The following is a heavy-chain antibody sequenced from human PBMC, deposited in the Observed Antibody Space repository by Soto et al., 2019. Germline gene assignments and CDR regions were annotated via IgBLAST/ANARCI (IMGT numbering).Heavy chain of an antibody. CDR1: GGTFSSYA. CDR2: IIPIFGTA. V-gene: IGHV1-69*01. Sequence: QVPLVQSGAEVKKPGSSVKVSCKASGGTFSSYAISWVRQAPGQGLEWMGGIIPIFGTANYAQKFQGRVKITADESTSTAYMELSSLRSEDTAVYYCARDAGGYCSSTSCYAFDIWGQGTMVTVSS. J-gene: IGHJ3*02. D-gene: IGHD2-2*01. CDR3: ARDAGGYCSSTSCYAFDI.